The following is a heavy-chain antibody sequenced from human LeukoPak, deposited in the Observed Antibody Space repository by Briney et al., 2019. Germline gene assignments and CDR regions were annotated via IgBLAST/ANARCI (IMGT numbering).Heavy chain of an antibody. V-gene: IGHV4-38-2*02. CDR3: ARERVRGVHWFDP. J-gene: IGHJ5*02. D-gene: IGHD3-10*01. CDR1: GYSISSGYY. CDR2: IYHSGST. Sequence: SETLSLTCAVSGYSISSGYYWGWIRQPPGKGLEWIGSIYHSGSTYYNPSLKSRVTISVDTSKNQFSLKLNSVTAADTAVYYCARERVRGVHWFDPWGQGTLVTVSS.